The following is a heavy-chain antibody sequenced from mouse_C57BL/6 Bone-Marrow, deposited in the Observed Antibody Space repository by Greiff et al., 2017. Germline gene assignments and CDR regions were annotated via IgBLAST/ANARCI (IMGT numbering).Heavy chain of an antibody. J-gene: IGHJ3*01. V-gene: IGHV1-9*01. CDR3: AMGITTVG. CDR1: GYTFTGYW. CDR2: ILPGSGST. Sequence: VQLQQSGAELMKPGASVKLSCKASGYTFTGYWIAWVKQRPGHGLEWIGEILPGSGSTNYNEKFTGKATFAAATSSNTAYMQRISLATEDCAIYCCAMGITTVGWGQGTLVTVSS. D-gene: IGHD1-1*01.